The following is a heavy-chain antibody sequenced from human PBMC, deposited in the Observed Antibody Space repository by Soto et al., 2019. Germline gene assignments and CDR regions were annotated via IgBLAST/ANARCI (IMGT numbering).Heavy chain of an antibody. CDR3: ARLLAVAGSNC. J-gene: IGHJ4*02. V-gene: IGHV3-74*01. D-gene: IGHD6-19*01. CDR2: INSDGSSR. Sequence: EVHLVGSGGGLVQPGGSLRLSCVASGFTFSSYWMHWVRQSPGKGLEWISRINSDGSSRSYADSVEGRFTISRDNAKSTVYLQMNSLTAEDTAVYYCARLLAVAGSNCWGQGILVTVSS. CDR1: GFTFSSYW.